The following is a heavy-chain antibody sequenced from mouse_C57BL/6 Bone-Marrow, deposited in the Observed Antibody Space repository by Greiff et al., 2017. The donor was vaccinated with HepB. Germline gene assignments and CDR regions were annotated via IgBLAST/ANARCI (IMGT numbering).Heavy chain of an antibody. Sequence: VQLKQSGPELVKPGASVKMSCKASGYTFTDYNMHWVKQSHGKSLEWIGYINPNNGGTSYNQKFKGKATLTVNKSSSTAYMELRSLTSEDSAVYYCARSEYYEYFDYWGQGTTLTVSS. D-gene: IGHD1-1*01. J-gene: IGHJ2*01. CDR2: INPNNGGT. V-gene: IGHV1-22*01. CDR1: GYTFTDYN. CDR3: ARSEYYEYFDY.